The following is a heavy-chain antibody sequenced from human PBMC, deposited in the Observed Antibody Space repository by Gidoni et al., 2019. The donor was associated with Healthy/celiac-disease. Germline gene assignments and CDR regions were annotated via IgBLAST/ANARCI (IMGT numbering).Heavy chain of an antibody. V-gene: IGHV4-39*01. J-gene: IGHJ4*02. CDR2: IYYSGST. D-gene: IGHD3-10*01. CDR1: GGSISSSSYY. Sequence: QLQLQESGPGLVKPSETLSLTCTVSGGSISSSSYYWGWIRQPPGKGLEWIGSIYYSGSTYYNPSLKSRVTISVDTSKNQFSLKLSSVTAADTAVYYCARQEWFDSRHFDYWGQGTLVTVSS. CDR3: ARQEWFDSRHFDY.